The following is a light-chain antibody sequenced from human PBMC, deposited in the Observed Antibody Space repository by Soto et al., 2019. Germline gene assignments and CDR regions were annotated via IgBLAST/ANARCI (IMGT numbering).Light chain of an antibody. CDR3: QQRSNWPT. CDR1: QSVSSY. J-gene: IGKJ4*01. V-gene: IGKV3-11*01. Sequence: EIVLTQSPATLSLSPGERATLSCRASQSVSSYLAWYQQKPGQAPRLLIYDASNRATGIPARFSGSGSGTDFTRTISSLEPEDFEVYYCQQRSNWPTFGGGTKVEIK. CDR2: DAS.